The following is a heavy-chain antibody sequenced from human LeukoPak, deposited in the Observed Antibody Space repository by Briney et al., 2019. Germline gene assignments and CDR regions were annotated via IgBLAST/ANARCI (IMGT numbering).Heavy chain of an antibody. J-gene: IGHJ4*02. CDR3: RVSMTTVTTHFDY. D-gene: IGHD4-17*01. CDR1: GFTFSSYG. V-gene: IGHV3-30*03. Sequence: PGGSLRLSCAASGFTFSSYGMHWVRQAPGKGLEWVAVISYDGSNKYYADSVKGRFTISRDNSKNTLYLQMNSLRAEDTAVYYCRVSMTTVTTHFDYWGQGTLVTVSS. CDR2: ISYDGSNK.